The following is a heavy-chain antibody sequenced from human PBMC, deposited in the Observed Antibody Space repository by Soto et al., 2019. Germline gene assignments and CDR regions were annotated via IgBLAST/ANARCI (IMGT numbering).Heavy chain of an antibody. V-gene: IGHV3-7*01. CDR2: IKQDGSEK. CDR3: ARDGSGYRREAPI. J-gene: IGHJ3*02. CDR1: GFTFSDYW. Sequence: GGSLRLSCVASGFTFSDYWMSWYRQAPGKGLEWVANIKQDGSEKYYMDSVKGRFTISCDIAKKSLYLQMNNLRAEDTAVYYCARDGSGYRREAPIWGQGTVVTVSS. D-gene: IGHD3-10*01.